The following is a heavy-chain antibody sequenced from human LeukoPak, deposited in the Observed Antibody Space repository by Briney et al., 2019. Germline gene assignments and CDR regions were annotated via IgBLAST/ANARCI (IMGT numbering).Heavy chain of an antibody. J-gene: IGHJ5*02. Sequence: NSSETLSLTCTVSGGSISPYFWSWMRQTPGKGLEWIGYISYTGSTNYNPALKSRVTISVDTSKNQFSLQLTSVTAADTAVYYCARDDYRGVTNSDHWGQGTLVTVSS. D-gene: IGHD3-10*01. V-gene: IGHV4-59*01. CDR2: ISYTGST. CDR1: GGSISPYF. CDR3: ARDDYRGVTNSDH.